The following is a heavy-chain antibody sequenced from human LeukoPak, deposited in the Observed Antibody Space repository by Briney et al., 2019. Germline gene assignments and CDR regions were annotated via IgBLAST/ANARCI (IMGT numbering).Heavy chain of an antibody. D-gene: IGHD6-19*01. V-gene: IGHV1-18*01. CDR2: ISAYNGNT. J-gene: IGHJ6*02. CDR1: GYTFTSYG. CDR3: ARRHSSGWDNYYYYYGMDV. Sequence: ASVKVSCKASGYTFTSYGISWVRQAPGQGLEWMGWISAYNGNTNYAQKLQGRVTMTTDTSTSTAYMELRSLRSDDTAVYYCARRHSSGWDNYYYYYGMDVWGQGTTVTVSS.